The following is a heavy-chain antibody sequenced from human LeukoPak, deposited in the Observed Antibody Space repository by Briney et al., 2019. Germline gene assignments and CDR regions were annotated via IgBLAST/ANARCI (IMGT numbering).Heavy chain of an antibody. CDR3: ARGGSGIFDAFDI. CDR1: GYTFTDYY. J-gene: IGHJ3*02. Sequence: ASVKVSCKASGYTFTDYYMHWVRQAPGQGLEWMGWINPNSGGTNFAQKFQGRVTMTRDTSISTAYMELSRLRSDDTAVYYCARGGSGIFDAFDIWGQGTMVTVSS. CDR2: INPNSGGT. D-gene: IGHD3-10*01. V-gene: IGHV1-2*02.